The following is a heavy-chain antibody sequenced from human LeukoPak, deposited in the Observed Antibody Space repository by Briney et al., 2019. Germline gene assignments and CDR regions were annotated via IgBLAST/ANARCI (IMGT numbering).Heavy chain of an antibody. Sequence: GGSLRLSCKGSGFTFSRYGMNWVRQAPGRGLEWLSYTSGSSGSTIYYAQSVRGRFTISRDDAKNTLFLHMDSMRADDTAVYFCARDKIEWLRYSYFDYWGQGVLVTVSS. D-gene: IGHD5-12*01. CDR3: ARDKIEWLRYSYFDY. CDR1: GFTFSRYG. CDR2: TSGSSGSTI. V-gene: IGHV3-48*01. J-gene: IGHJ4*02.